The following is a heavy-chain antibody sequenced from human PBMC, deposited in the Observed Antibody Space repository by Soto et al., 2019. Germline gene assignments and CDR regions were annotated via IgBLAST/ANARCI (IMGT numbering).Heavy chain of an antibody. CDR3: ARGVPAAKGLGWFDP. CDR2: IYYSGST. D-gene: IGHD2-2*01. J-gene: IGHJ5*02. Sequence: QVQLQESGPGLVKPSQTLSLTCTVSGGSISSGDYYWSWIRQPPGKVLEWIGYIYYSGSTYYNPSLKSRVTISVDTSKNQFSLKLSSVTAADTAVYYCARGVPAAKGLGWFDPWGQGTLVTVSS. V-gene: IGHV4-30-4*01. CDR1: GGSISSGDYY.